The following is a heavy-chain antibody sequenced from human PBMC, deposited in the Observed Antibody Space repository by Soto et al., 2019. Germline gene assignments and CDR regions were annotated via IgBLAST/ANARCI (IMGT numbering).Heavy chain of an antibody. CDR2: ISLSGSTI. J-gene: IGHJ4*02. CDR1: GFTFSNYE. D-gene: IGHD3-3*02. Sequence: AGGSLRLSCKASGFTFSNYEMNWVRQAPGKGLEWVSYISLSGSTIYYADSVKGRFTISRDDAKNSLYLQMNSLRADDTAVYYCARESFSASPNFFDYWGQGTLVTVSS. V-gene: IGHV3-48*03. CDR3: ARESFSASPNFFDY.